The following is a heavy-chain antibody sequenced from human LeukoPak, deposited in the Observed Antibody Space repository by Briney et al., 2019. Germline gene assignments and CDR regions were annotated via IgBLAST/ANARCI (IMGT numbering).Heavy chain of an antibody. Sequence: SETLSLTCTVSGGSISSYYWSWIRQPPGKGLEWIGYIYYSGSTDYNPSLKSRVTISVDTSKNQFSLKLSSVTAADTAVYYCAGLGAAEKLDYWGQGTLVTVSS. D-gene: IGHD6-25*01. CDR1: GGSISSYY. J-gene: IGHJ4*02. CDR3: AGLGAAEKLDY. V-gene: IGHV4-59*08. CDR2: IYYSGST.